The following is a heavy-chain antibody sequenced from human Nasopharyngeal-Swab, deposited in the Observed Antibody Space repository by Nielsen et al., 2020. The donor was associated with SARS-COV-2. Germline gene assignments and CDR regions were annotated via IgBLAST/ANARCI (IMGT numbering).Heavy chain of an antibody. CDR3: AREKYCSSTSCWLDAFDI. CDR2: IKQGGNEK. D-gene: IGHD2-2*01. V-gene: IGHV3-7*03. CDR1: GFTFTNYW. Sequence: GESLKISCAASGFTFTNYWMTWVRQAPGKGLEWVANIKQGGNEKYYVDSVKGRFTISRDNAKNSLHLQMNSLRAEDTAVYYCAREKYCSSTSCWLDAFDIWGQGTMVTVSS. J-gene: IGHJ3*02.